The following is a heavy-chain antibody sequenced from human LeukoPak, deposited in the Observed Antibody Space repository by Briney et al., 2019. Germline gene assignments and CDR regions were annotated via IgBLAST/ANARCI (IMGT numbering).Heavy chain of an antibody. CDR1: GGSISSVNYY. Sequence: PSETLSLTCTVSGGSISSVNYYWGWIRQSPGEGLEWIGSRHYVGTTYYNPSLTSRVTISVDTSKNQFSLRLSSFTAADTAVYYCARSIWFIAVAGTGYYFDYWGQGTLVTVSS. D-gene: IGHD6-19*01. CDR3: ARSIWFIAVAGTGYYFDY. J-gene: IGHJ4*02. V-gene: IGHV4-39*01. CDR2: RHYVGTT.